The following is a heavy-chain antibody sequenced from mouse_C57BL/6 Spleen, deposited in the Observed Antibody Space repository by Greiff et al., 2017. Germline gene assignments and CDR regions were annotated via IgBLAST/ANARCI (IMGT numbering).Heavy chain of an antibody. CDR1: GFTFSSYA. J-gene: IGHJ2*01. CDR3: AREDYYGSSPLYYFDY. V-gene: IGHV5-4*01. D-gene: IGHD1-1*01. Sequence: EVQRVESGGGLVKPGGSLKLSCAASGFTFSSYAMSWVRQTPEKRLEWVATISDGGSYTYYPDNVKGRFTISRDNAKNNLYLQMSHLKSEDTAMYYCAREDYYGSSPLYYFDYWGQGTTLTVSS. CDR2: ISDGGSYT.